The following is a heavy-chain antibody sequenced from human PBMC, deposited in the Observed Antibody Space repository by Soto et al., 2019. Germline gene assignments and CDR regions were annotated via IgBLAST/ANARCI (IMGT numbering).Heavy chain of an antibody. CDR3: ARNLAVAAHYYYYGMDV. CDR2: ISAYNGNT. V-gene: IGHV1-18*04. CDR1: GYTFTSYG. J-gene: IGHJ6*02. D-gene: IGHD6-19*01. Sequence: ASVKVSFKASGYTFTSYGISWVRQAPGQGLEWMGWISAYNGNTNYAQKLQGRVTMTTDTSTSTAYMELRSLRSDDTAVYYCARNLAVAAHYYYYGMDVWGQGTTVTVSS.